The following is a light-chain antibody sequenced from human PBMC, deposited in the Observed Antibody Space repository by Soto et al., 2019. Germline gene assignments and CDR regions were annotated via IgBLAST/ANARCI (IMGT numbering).Light chain of an antibody. CDR2: AAS. J-gene: IGKJ5*01. CDR3: QQGYSNPIT. CDR1: QSISGY. Sequence: DIQLTQSPSSLSASIGDGVTIICRASQSISGYLNWYQQKPGKDPKPLIYAASSFQSGVPSRFSGSESGTDFTLTITSLQPEDFATYYCQQGYSNPITFGQGTRLEIK. V-gene: IGKV1-39*01.